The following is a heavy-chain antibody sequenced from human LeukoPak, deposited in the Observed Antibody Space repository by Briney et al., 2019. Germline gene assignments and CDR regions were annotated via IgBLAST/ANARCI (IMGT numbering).Heavy chain of an antibody. CDR3: ARGISGHDAYFDC. J-gene: IGHJ4*02. CDR1: GFIVSSNY. V-gene: IGHV3-53*01. D-gene: IGHD5-12*01. Sequence: GGSLRLSCAASGFIVSSNYMSWVRQAPGKGLEWVSVMYSGGTTYYADSVKSRFTISRDTSKNMLFLQMNSLRVEDTAVYYCARGISGHDAYFDCWGQGTLVTVSS. CDR2: MYSGGTT.